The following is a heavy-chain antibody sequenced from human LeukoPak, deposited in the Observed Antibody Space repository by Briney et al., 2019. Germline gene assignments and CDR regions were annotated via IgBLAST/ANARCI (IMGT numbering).Heavy chain of an antibody. Sequence: GGSLRLSCAASGFTFSSYGMHWVRQAPGKGLEWVAVISYDGSNKYYADSVKGRFTISRDNSKNTLYLQMNSLRAEDTAVYYCAKVGYDILTGYLDYWGQGTLVTVSS. CDR1: GFTFSSYG. CDR2: ISYDGSNK. V-gene: IGHV3-30*18. CDR3: AKVGYDILTGYLDY. D-gene: IGHD3-9*01. J-gene: IGHJ4*02.